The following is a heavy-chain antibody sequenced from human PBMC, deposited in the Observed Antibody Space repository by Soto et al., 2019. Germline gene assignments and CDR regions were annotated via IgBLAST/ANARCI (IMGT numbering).Heavy chain of an antibody. V-gene: IGHV3-53*01. D-gene: IGHD2-21*02. CDR1: GFDVNSDY. CDR2: IYSGETT. CDR3: TRDGRGLGRLSLFEY. J-gene: IGHJ4*02. Sequence: PGGSLRLSCAASGFDVNSDYMNWVRQTPGKGLEWVASIYSGETTYYADSVRGRFTISSDKSKNTLYFQLSSLRIEDTAVYYCTRDGRGLGRLSLFEYWGQGVLGTAPQ.